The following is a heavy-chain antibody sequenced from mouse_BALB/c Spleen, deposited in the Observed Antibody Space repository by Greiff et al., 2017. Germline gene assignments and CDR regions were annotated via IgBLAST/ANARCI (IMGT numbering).Heavy chain of an antibody. V-gene: IGHV1-82*01. CDR3: ARSALLWGFAY. CDR2: IYPGDGDT. CDR1: GYAFSSSW. J-gene: IGHJ3*01. Sequence: VQLQQSGPELVKPGASVKISCKASGYAFSSSWMNWVKQRPGQGLEWIGRIYPGDGDTNYNGKFKGKATLTADKSSSTAYMQLSSLTSVDSAVYFCARSALLWGFAYWGQGTLGTVSA. D-gene: IGHD2-10*01.